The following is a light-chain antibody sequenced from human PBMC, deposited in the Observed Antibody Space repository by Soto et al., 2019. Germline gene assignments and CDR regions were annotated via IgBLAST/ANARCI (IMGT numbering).Light chain of an antibody. CDR2: DAS. CDR1: QNINNY. V-gene: IGKV1-33*01. CDR3: QQYENLPT. J-gene: IGKJ5*01. Sequence: DIRTAPFSTPLSPSVGDSVPNTFQASQNINNYLNWYQQKPGRAPKLLVYDASNLEAGVPSRFRGSGSGTDFTFTISRLQPEDIATYYCQQYENLPTFGQGTRLEIK.